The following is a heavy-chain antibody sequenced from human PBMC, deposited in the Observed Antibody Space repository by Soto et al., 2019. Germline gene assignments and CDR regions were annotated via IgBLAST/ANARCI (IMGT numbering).Heavy chain of an antibody. CDR2: IYYSGST. J-gene: IGHJ2*01. Sequence: QLQLQESGPGLVKPSETLSLTCTVSGGSISSSSYYWGWIRQPPGKGLEWIGSIYYSGSTYYNPSLKSRVTISVDTSKNQFSLKLSSVTAADTAVYYCARRGRKSSGWYWYFDLWGRGTLVTVSS. CDR3: ARRGRKSSGWYWYFDL. CDR1: GGSISSSSYY. D-gene: IGHD6-19*01. V-gene: IGHV4-39*01.